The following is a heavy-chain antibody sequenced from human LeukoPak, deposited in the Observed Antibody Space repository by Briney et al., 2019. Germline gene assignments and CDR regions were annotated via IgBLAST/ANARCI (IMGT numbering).Heavy chain of an antibody. V-gene: IGHV3-7*01. D-gene: IGHD3-10*01. CDR3: ARVAVVTMVRGVIGYFDY. J-gene: IGHJ4*02. CDR2: IKQDGSEK. Sequence: GGSLRLSCAASGFTFSSYWISWVRQAPGKGLEWVANIKQDGSEKYYVDSVKGRFTISRDNAKNSLYLQMNSLRAEDTAVYYCARVAVVTMVRGVIGYFDYWGQGTLVTVSS. CDR1: GFTFSSYW.